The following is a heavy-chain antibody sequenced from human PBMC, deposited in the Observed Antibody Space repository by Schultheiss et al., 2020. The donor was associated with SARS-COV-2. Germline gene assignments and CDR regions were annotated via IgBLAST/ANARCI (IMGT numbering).Heavy chain of an antibody. CDR2: IYYSGST. V-gene: IGHV4-59*12. CDR3: ARDLYGMDV. CDR1: AGSISSYY. J-gene: IGHJ6*02. Sequence: SETLSLTCTVSAGSISSYYWNWIRLPPGKGLEWIGYIYYSGSTYYNPSLKSRVTISVDTSKNQFSLKLSSVTAADTAVYYCARDLYGMDVWGQGTTVTVSS.